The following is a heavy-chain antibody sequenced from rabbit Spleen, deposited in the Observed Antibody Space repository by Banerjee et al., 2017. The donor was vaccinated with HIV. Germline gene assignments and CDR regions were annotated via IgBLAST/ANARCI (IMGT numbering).Heavy chain of an antibody. V-gene: IGHV1S45*01. CDR2: IDIGSRDFT. J-gene: IGHJ4*01. D-gene: IGHD1-1*01. Sequence: QQQLEESGGGLVKPGGTLTLTCKASGIDFSSYNSICWVRQAPGKGLEWIACIDIGSRDFTYYASWAKGRFIISKTSSTTVTLQMTSLTVADTATYFCARDLDGVIGWNFGWWGPGTLVTVS. CDR3: ARDLDGVIGWNFGW. CDR1: GIDFSSYNS.